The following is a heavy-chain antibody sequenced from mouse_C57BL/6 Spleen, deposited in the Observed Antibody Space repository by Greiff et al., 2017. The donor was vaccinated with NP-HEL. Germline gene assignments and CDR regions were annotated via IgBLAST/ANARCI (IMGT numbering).Heavy chain of an antibody. CDR2: IRSKSNNYAT. Sequence: DVMLVESGGGLVQPKGSLKLSCAASGFSFNTYAMNWVRQAPGKGLEWVARIRSKSNNYATYYADSVKDRFTISRDDSESMLYLQINDLKAEDTALYYCVGHVWGPGTPVTVSS. CDR1: GFSFNTYA. CDR3: VGHV. V-gene: IGHV10-1*01. J-gene: IGHJ1*01.